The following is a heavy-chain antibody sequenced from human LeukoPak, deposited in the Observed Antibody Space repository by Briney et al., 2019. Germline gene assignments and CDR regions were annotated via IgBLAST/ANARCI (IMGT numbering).Heavy chain of an antibody. CDR2: ISSSSSYI. Sequence: GGSLRLSCAASGFTFSSYSMNWVRQAPGKGLEWVSSISSSSSYIYYADSVKGRFTISRDNAKTSLYLQMNSLRAEDTAVYYCARGKYYDSSGYSGVRDYWGQGTLVTVSS. CDR1: GFTFSSYS. CDR3: ARGKYYDSSGYSGVRDY. V-gene: IGHV3-21*01. D-gene: IGHD3-22*01. J-gene: IGHJ4*02.